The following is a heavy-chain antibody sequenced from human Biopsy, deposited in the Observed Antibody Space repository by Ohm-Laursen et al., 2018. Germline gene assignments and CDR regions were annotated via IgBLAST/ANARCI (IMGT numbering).Heavy chain of an antibody. V-gene: IGHV3-7*03. D-gene: IGHD3-16*01. CDR2: IKQDGFEK. Sequence: SLRLSCAAPGFAFNAYWMNWVRQAPGKGLEWVANIKQDGFEKHSVDSVKGRFTISRDNGENSLYLQMNSLRAEDTAVYYCARDLTWGSYFDSWGQGSLVTVSS. J-gene: IGHJ4*02. CDR3: ARDLTWGSYFDS. CDR1: GFAFNAYW.